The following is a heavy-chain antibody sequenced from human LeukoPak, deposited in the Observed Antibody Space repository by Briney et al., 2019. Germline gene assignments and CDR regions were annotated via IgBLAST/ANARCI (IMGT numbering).Heavy chain of an antibody. V-gene: IGHV3-64D*09. Sequence: GGSLRLSCSASRFTFSSYAMHWVRQAPGKGLEYVSAISSNGNTTYYSDSVKDRFTISRDNFKNTLYLQMSSLRAEDTAVYYCVKDDPMDVWGQGTTVTVSS. J-gene: IGHJ6*02. CDR3: VKDDPMDV. CDR1: RFTFSSYA. CDR2: ISSNGNTT.